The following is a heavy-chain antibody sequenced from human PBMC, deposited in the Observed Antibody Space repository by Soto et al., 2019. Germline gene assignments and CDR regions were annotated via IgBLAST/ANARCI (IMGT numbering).Heavy chain of an antibody. V-gene: IGHV4-39*01. J-gene: IGHJ6*03. CDR1: GGSISSSSYY. D-gene: IGHD5-12*01. Sequence: PSETLSLTCTVSGGSISSSSYYWGWIRQPPGKGLEWIGSIYYSGSTYYNPSLKSRVTISVDTSKNQFSLKLSSVTAADTAVYYCARGFSVYENYSSRYMDVWCKGTTVTVSS. CDR3: ARGFSVYENYSSRYMDV. CDR2: IYYSGST.